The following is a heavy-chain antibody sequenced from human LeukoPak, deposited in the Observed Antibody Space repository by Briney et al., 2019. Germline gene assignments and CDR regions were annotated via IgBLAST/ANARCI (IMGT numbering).Heavy chain of an antibody. Sequence: SVKVSCKASGGTFRSYAIGWVRQAPGQGLEWMGGIIPIFGTANYAQKFQGRVTITADESTSTAYMELSSLRSEDTAVYYCARGRFLEWLLYLPTFDYWGQGTLVTVSS. D-gene: IGHD3-3*01. V-gene: IGHV1-69*13. CDR3: ARGRFLEWLLYLPTFDY. CDR1: GGTFRSYA. CDR2: IIPIFGTA. J-gene: IGHJ4*02.